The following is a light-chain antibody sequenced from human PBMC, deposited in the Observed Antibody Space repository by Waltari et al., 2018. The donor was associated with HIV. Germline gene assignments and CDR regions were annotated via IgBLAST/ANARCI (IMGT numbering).Light chain of an antibody. CDR2: EVT. CDR3: SSYAGSNNLL. CDR1: SSDVGGYNY. V-gene: IGLV2-8*01. Sequence: QSALTQPPSASGSPGPSVTIPCTGNSSDVGGYNYVSLYQQHPGKAPKLMIYEVTKRPSGVPDRFSGSKSGNTASLTVSGLQAEDEADYYCSSYAGSNNLLFGGGTKLTVL. J-gene: IGLJ2*01.